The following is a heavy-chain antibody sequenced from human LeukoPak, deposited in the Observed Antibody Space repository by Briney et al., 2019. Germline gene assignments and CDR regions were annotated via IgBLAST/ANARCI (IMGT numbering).Heavy chain of an antibody. V-gene: IGHV4-59*08. CDR3: ARNLGSGWYYDY. J-gene: IGHJ4*02. CDR2: MYYSGST. Sequence: SETLSLTCTVSGGSISSYYWSWIRQPPGKGLEWIGYMYYSGSTNYNPSLRSRVTISVDTSKNQFSLKLSSVTAADTAVYFCARNLGSGWYYDYWGQGILVTVSS. CDR1: GGSISSYY. D-gene: IGHD6-19*01.